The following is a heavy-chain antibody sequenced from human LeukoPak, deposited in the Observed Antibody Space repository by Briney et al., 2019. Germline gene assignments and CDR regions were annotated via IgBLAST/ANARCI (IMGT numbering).Heavy chain of an antibody. V-gene: IGHV1-24*01. D-gene: IGHD1-26*01. CDR3: ATVVGATYWYFDL. CDR2: FDPEDGET. CDR1: GYTLTELS. Sequence: GAPVKVSCKVSGYTLTELSMHWVRQAPGKGLEWMGGFDPEDGETIYAQKFQGRVTMTEDTSTDTAYMELSSLRSEDTAVYYCATVVGATYWYFDLWGRGTLVTVSS. J-gene: IGHJ2*01.